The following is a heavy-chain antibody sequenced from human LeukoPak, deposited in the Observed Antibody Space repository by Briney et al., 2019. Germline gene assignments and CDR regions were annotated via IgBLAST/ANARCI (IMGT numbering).Heavy chain of an antibody. D-gene: IGHD6-19*01. CDR2: INPNSGGT. V-gene: IGHV1-2*02. J-gene: IGHJ4*02. CDR3: ARGYSSGWYYFDY. Sequence: GASVKVSCKASGYTFTGYYMHWVRQAPGQGLEWMGWINPNSGGTNYAQKFQGRVTMTRDTSISTAYMELSRLRSDDTAVYYCARGYSSGWYYFDYWGQGTLVTVSP. CDR1: GYTFTGYY.